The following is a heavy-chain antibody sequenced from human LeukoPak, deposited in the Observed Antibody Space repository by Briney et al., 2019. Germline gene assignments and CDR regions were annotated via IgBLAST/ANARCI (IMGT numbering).Heavy chain of an antibody. V-gene: IGHV1-2*02. Sequence: ASVKVSCKASGYTFTGYYMHWVRQAPGQGLEWMGWINPNSGGTNYAQKFQGRVTMTRDTSISTAYMELSRLRSDDTAVYYCARVPGYCTNGVCYRGRGGEYYFDYWGQGTLVTVSS. D-gene: IGHD2-8*01. CDR2: INPNSGGT. CDR3: ARVPGYCTNGVCYRGRGGEYYFDY. CDR1: GYTFTGYY. J-gene: IGHJ4*02.